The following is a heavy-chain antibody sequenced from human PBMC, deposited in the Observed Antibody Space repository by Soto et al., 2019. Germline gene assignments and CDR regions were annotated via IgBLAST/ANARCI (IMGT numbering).Heavy chain of an antibody. D-gene: IGHD2-15*01. CDR3: ARDIYGGNCCDAFDI. V-gene: IGHV1-18*01. Sequence: QAQLAQSGAEVKKPGASVNISCKASGYTFTNYGFIWVRQAPGHGLEWVGWISPYNGKTEYAQKFQGRVTMTRDKPTSTAYMELRSLRSDDTAVYYRARDIYGGNCCDAFDIWGQGTMVTVSS. CDR1: GYTFTNYG. CDR2: ISPYNGKT. J-gene: IGHJ3*02.